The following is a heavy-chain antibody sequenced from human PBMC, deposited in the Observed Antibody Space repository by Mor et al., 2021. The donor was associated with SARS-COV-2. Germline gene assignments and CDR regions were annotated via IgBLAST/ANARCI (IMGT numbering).Heavy chain of an antibody. Sequence: GWINPNSGGTNYAQKFQGWVTMTRDTSISTAYMELSRLRSDDTAVYYCARDLADPWGQGTLVTVSS. V-gene: IGHV1-2*04. J-gene: IGHJ5*02. CDR2: INPNSGGT. CDR3: ARDLADP.